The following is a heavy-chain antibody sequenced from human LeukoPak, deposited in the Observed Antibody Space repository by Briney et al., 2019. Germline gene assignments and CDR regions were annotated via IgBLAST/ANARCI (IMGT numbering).Heavy chain of an antibody. D-gene: IGHD4-17*01. CDR1: GFTFDDYA. CDR2: ISWNSGSI. CDR3: AKAHYEDYYYGMDV. J-gene: IGHJ6*02. V-gene: IGHV3-9*01. Sequence: PGGSLRLSCAASGFTFDDYAMHWVRQAPGKGLEWVSGISWNSGSIGYADSVKGRFTISRDNAKNSLYLQMNSLRAEDTALYYCAKAHYEDYYYGMDVWGQGTTVTVSS.